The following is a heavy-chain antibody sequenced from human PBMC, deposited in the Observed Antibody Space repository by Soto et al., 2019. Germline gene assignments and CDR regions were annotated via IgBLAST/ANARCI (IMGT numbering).Heavy chain of an antibody. CDR3: TRVYCSTTSCFINGMDF. CDR2: ISHSGTT. J-gene: IGHJ6*02. Sequence: TSETLSLTCAVAGYSITSGYHWGWIRQPPRQGPEWIGTISHSGTTYYNPSLKSRVTISIDTSKNQLSLKLTSVTAADTALYYCTRVYCSTTSCFINGMDFWGQGTMVTVSS. V-gene: IGHV4-38-2*01. D-gene: IGHD2-2*01. CDR1: GYSITSGYH.